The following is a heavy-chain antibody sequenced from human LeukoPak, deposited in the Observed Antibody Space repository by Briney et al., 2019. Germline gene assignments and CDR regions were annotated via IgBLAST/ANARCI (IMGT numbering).Heavy chain of an antibody. V-gene: IGHV4-61*08. CDR2: ISFSGNT. CDR3: ARSSAWSPFDY. D-gene: IGHD6-19*01. Sequence: SETLSLTCSVSGGSVSSDGYYWSWIRQPPRKGLEWIGFISFSGNTNYNPSLKSRVTISRDTSENQFSLKLRSVTATDTAVYYCARSSAWSPFDYWGQGTTVTVSS. CDR1: GGSVSSDGYY. J-gene: IGHJ4*03.